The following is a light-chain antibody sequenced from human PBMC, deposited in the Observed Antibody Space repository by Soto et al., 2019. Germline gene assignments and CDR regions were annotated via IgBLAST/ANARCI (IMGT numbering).Light chain of an antibody. CDR1: QDISNY. CDR2: DAS. V-gene: IGKV1-33*01. Sequence: DIPMTQSPSSLSASVGDRVTITCQASQDISNYLNWYQQKPGKAPKLLIYDASNLETGVPSGFSGSGSGTDFTFTISSLQPEDIATYYCQQYDNLPRTFGQGTKLEIK. J-gene: IGKJ2*01. CDR3: QQYDNLPRT.